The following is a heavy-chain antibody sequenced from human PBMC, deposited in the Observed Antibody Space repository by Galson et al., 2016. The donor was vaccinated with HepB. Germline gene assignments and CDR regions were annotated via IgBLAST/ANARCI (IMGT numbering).Heavy chain of an antibody. D-gene: IGHD3-3*01. CDR3: ARGTRSRYYYYVMDV. CDR1: GFTFNNHW. CDR2: IRQDGSEE. Sequence: SLRLSCAASGFTFNNHWMTWVRQAPGKGLEXVANIRQDGSEEDYMDSLKGRFTISRDNTKSSLFLQMDNLRAEDTAVYYCARGTRSRYYYYVMDVWGQGTTVIVSS. J-gene: IGHJ6*02. V-gene: IGHV3-7*01.